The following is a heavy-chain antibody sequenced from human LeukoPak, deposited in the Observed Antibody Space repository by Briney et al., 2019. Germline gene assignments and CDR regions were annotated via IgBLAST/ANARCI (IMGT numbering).Heavy chain of an antibody. Sequence: SETLSLTCTVSGGSISSSSYYWGWIRQPPGKGLEWIGSIYYSGSTYYNPSLKSRVTISADTSKNQFSLKLSSVTAADTAVYYCARRLRRLLFDYWGQGTLVTVSS. CDR3: ARRLRRLLFDY. J-gene: IGHJ4*02. V-gene: IGHV4-39*01. CDR2: IYYSGST. CDR1: GGSISSSSYY.